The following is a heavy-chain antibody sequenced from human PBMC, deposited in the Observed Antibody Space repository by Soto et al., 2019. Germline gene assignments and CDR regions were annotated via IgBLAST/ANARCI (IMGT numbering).Heavy chain of an antibody. Sequence: GGSLRLSCAVSGFTFRNYDLTWVRQAPGKGLEWVASISSGSVYIDFADSVKGRFTISRDDVTNSVSLQMDSLRVEDTGIYYCARYDAFKAFDLWGQGTMVTVSS. D-gene: IGHD1-1*01. V-gene: IGHV3-21*01. J-gene: IGHJ3*01. CDR1: GFTFRNYD. CDR2: ISSGSVYI. CDR3: ARYDAFKAFDL.